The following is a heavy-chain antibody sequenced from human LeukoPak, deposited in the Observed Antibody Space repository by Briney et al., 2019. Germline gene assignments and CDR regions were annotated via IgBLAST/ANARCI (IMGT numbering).Heavy chain of an antibody. CDR3: ARGIEGDYDSSGYYLPHPFGMDV. CDR2: IIPILGTA. CDR1: GGTFSSYA. Sequence: SVKVSCKASGGTFSSYAISWVRQAPGQGLEWMGGIIPILGTANYAQKFQGRVTITADESTSTAYMELSSLRSEDTAVYYCARGIEGDYDSSGYYLPHPFGMDVWGQGTTVTVSS. V-gene: IGHV1-69*13. D-gene: IGHD3-22*01. J-gene: IGHJ6*02.